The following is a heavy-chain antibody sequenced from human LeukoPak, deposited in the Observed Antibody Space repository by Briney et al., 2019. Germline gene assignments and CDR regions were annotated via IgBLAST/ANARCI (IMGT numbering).Heavy chain of an antibody. J-gene: IGHJ6*03. V-gene: IGHV4-34*01. D-gene: IGHD5-12*01. CDR3: ARGRGIFGYSGYGFPEDYYMDV. Sequence: SETLSLTCAVYGGSFSGYYWSWVRQPPGKGLEWIGEINHSGSTNYNTSLKSRVTISVDTSKNQFSLKLSSVTAADTAVYYCARGRGIFGYSGYGFPEDYYMDVWGKGTTVTVSS. CDR2: INHSGST. CDR1: GGSFSGYY.